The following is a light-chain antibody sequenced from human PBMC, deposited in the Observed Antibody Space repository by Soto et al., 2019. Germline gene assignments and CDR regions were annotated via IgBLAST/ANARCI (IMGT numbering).Light chain of an antibody. J-gene: IGKJ5*01. V-gene: IGKV3-15*01. CDR2: RTS. Sequence: IVMTQSPATLSVSPGERATFSCRASQNIYSNIAWYQQRPGQAPRLLMFRTSSRATGFPARFSGSGSGTEFNLTISRLEPEDFAVYYCQQYGSSPITFGQGTRLEIK. CDR1: QNIYSN. CDR3: QQYGSSPIT.